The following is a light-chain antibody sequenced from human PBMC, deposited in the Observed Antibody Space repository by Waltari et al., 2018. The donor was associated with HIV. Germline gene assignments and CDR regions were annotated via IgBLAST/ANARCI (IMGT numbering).Light chain of an antibody. Sequence: QSVLTQPPSASGTPGQRVTISCSGSSSNIGTNTVNWYQQPPGTAPKLLIYSNYQRPSGVPDRFSGSKSGTSASLAISGLQSEDEADYYCAAWDDSLNGVVFGGGTKLTVL. V-gene: IGLV1-44*01. CDR3: AAWDDSLNGVV. J-gene: IGLJ2*01. CDR2: SNY. CDR1: SSNIGTNT.